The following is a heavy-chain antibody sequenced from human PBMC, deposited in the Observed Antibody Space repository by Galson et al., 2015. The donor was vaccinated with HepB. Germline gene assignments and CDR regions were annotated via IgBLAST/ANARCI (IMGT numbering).Heavy chain of an antibody. J-gene: IGHJ4*02. CDR2: IYSGGST. Sequence: SLRLSCAASGFTVSSNYMSWVRQAPGKGLEWVSVIYSGGSTYYADSVKGRFTISRDNSKNTLYLQMNSLRAEDTAVYYCARSTNSGSYYKGGFDYWGQGTLVTVSS. CDR3: ARSTNSGSYYKGGFDY. CDR1: GFTVSSNY. D-gene: IGHD1-26*01. V-gene: IGHV3-66*01.